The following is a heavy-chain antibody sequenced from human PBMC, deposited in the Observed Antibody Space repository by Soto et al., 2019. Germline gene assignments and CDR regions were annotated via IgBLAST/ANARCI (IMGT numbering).Heavy chain of an antibody. Sequence: QVQLQESGPGLVKPSQTLSLTCTVSGGSISSGGYYWSWIRQHPGKGLEWIGYIYYSGSTYYNPSRKSRVTISVDTSKNQFSLNLSSVTAADTAVYYCARDPDDSTDAFDIWGQGTMVTVSS. CDR2: IYYSGST. J-gene: IGHJ3*02. V-gene: IGHV4-31*03. D-gene: IGHD2-21*02. CDR1: GGSISSGGYY. CDR3: ARDPDDSTDAFDI.